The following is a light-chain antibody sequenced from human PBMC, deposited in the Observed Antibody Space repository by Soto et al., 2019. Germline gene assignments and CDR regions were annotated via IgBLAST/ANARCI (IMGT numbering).Light chain of an antibody. CDR2: DVS. Sequence: QSVLTQPASVSGSPGQSITISCTGTSSDVGAYNYVSWYQQYPGKAPKLMIYDVSNRPSGVSNRFSGSKSGNTASLTISGLQVEDEADYYCTSYTSSNTVLFGGGTKLTVL. V-gene: IGLV2-14*01. J-gene: IGLJ2*01. CDR3: TSYTSSNTVL. CDR1: SSDVGAYNY.